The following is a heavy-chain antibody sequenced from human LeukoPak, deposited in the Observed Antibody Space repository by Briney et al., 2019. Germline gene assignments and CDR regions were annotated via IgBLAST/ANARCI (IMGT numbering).Heavy chain of an antibody. D-gene: IGHD3-22*01. CDR3: ARDYISGAYYYDSSGYSPLDY. J-gene: IGHJ4*02. CDR1: GFTFSSFA. CDR2: ISYDGSNK. Sequence: PGRSLRLSCTASGFTFSSFAMHWVRQAPGKGLEWVAVISYDGSNKYFADSVKGRFTISRDNSKNTLYLQMNSLRAEDTAVYYCARDYISGAYYYDSSGYSPLDYWGQGTLVTVSS. V-gene: IGHV3-30-3*01.